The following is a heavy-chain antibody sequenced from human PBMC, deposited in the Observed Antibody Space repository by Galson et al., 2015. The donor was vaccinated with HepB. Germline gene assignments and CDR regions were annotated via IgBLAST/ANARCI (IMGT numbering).Heavy chain of an antibody. V-gene: IGHV3-30*18. Sequence: SLRLSCAASGFTFSSSGMHWVRQAPGKGLEWVAGISYDGSSQYYEDSVKGRFTISRDNTKNTLYVQMNSLRVEDTAVYYCAKDLTGSSTLDVWGKGTTVTVSS. D-gene: IGHD3-10*01. CDR3: AKDLTGSSTLDV. CDR2: ISYDGSSQ. CDR1: GFTFSSSG. J-gene: IGHJ6*04.